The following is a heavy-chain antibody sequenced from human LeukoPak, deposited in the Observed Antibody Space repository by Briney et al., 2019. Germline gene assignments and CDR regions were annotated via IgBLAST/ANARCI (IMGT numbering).Heavy chain of an antibody. Sequence: GGSLRLSCAASGFTFSSYSMNWVRQAPGKGLEWVSYISSSSSTIYYADSVKGRFTISRDNAKNSLYLQMNSLRAEDTAVYYCARAPDYSGSYYYYYMDVWGKGTTVTVSS. D-gene: IGHD1-26*01. V-gene: IGHV3-48*01. CDR3: ARAPDYSGSYYYYYMDV. CDR2: ISSSSSTI. CDR1: GFTFSSYS. J-gene: IGHJ6*03.